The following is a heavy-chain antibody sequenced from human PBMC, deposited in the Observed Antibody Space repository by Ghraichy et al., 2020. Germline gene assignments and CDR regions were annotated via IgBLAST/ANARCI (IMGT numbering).Heavy chain of an antibody. CDR1: GFTISTSR. CDR2: IKHDGTEK. J-gene: IGHJ4*02. D-gene: IGHD2-21*01. Sequence: GGSLRLSCAASGFTISTSRVTWVRQAPGKGLEWVATIKHDGTEKFYVDSVKGRFSISRDSAQNSLYLQMNSLRAEDTAVYYCAKDDSDNGGQGTLVIVSS. CDR3: AKDDSDN. V-gene: IGHV3-7*03.